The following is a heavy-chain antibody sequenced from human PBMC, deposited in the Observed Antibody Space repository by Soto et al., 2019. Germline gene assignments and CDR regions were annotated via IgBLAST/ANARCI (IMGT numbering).Heavy chain of an antibody. J-gene: IGHJ4*01. V-gene: IGHV3-33*01. CDR2: IWYDGSNK. Sequence: QVQLVESGGGVVQPGRSLRLSCAASGFTFSSYGMHWVRQAPGKGLEWVAVIWYDGSNKYCADSVKGRFTITRDNSKNGRCLPMKRLRAEDTAMYYCARDGHCSGASCYSVPVFNLWSHGPLVSGSS. D-gene: IGHD2-15*01. CDR3: ARDGHCSGASCYSVPVFNL. CDR1: GFTFSSYG.